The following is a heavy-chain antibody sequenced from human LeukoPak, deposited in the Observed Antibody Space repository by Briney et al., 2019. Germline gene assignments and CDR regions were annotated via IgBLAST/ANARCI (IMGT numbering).Heavy chain of an antibody. CDR1: GGSISSYY. CDR3: ARINDYGDYRFDY. J-gene: IGHJ4*02. Sequence: SQTLSLTCTVSGGSISSYYWSWIRQPPGKGLEWIGYTYYGGSTNYNPSLKSRVTISVDTSKNQFSLKLSSVTAADTAVYYCARINDYGDYRFDYWGQGTLVTASS. D-gene: IGHD4-17*01. V-gene: IGHV4-59*01. CDR2: TYYGGST.